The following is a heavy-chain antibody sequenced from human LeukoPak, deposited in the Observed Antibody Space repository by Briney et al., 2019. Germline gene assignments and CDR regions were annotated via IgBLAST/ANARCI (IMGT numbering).Heavy chain of an antibody. CDR3: AREGPRIGYSDSTGYYC. CDR2: TYYRSKWYN. CDR1: GDRVSSNSAA. V-gene: IGHV6-1*01. J-gene: IGHJ4*02. D-gene: IGHD3-22*01. Sequence: SQTLSLTCAISGDRVSSNSAAWNWIRQSPSRGLEWLGRTYYRSKWYNDYAVSLKSRITINPDTSKNHFSLQLNSVTPEDTAVYYCAREGPRIGYSDSTGYYCWGQGTLVTVSS.